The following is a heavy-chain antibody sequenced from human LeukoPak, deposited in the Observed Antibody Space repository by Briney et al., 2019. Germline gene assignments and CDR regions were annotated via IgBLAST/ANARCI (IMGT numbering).Heavy chain of an antibody. CDR2: IYHSGST. CDR1: GGSISSSNW. D-gene: IGHD3-9*01. V-gene: IGHV4-4*02. Sequence: SETLSLTCVVSGGSISSSNWWSWVRQPAGKGLEWIGEIYHSGSTNYNPSLKSRVTISVDKSKNQFSLKLSSVTAADTAVYYCARTYDILTGSYFDCWGQGTLVTVSS. J-gene: IGHJ4*02. CDR3: ARTYDILTGSYFDC.